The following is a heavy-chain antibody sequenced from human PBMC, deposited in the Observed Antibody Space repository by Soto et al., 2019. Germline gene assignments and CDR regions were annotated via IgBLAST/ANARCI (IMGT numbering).Heavy chain of an antibody. CDR2: IYYSGST. CDR1: GGSISSYY. D-gene: IGHD3-16*02. CDR3: AREYYIWGSYRYSGSDAFDI. V-gene: IGHV4-59*12. J-gene: IGHJ3*02. Sequence: PSETLSLTCTVSGGSISSYYWSWIRQPPGKGLEWIGYIYYSGSTNYNPSLKSRVTISVDTSKNQFSLKLSSVTAADTAVYYCAREYYIWGSYRYSGSDAFDIWGQGTMVTVS.